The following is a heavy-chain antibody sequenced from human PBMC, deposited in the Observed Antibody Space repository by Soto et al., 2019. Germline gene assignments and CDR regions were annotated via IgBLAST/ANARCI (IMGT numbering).Heavy chain of an antibody. J-gene: IGHJ4*02. CDR2: IYYSGST. V-gene: IGHV4-61*01. Sequence: PSETLSLTCTVSGGSVSSGSYYWSWIRQPPGKGLEWIGYIYYSGSTNYNPSLKSRVTISVDTSKNQFSLKLSSVTAADTAVYYCARGAMITFGGVIVLGSFDYWGQGTLVTVSS. CDR3: ARGAMITFGGVIVLGSFDY. CDR1: GGSVSSGSYY. D-gene: IGHD3-16*02.